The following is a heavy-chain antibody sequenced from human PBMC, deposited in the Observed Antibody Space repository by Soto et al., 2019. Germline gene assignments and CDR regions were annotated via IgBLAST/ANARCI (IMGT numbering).Heavy chain of an antibody. CDR2: IFPTDEK. D-gene: IGHD6-19*01. V-gene: IGHV2-26*01. Sequence: QVTLKESGPVLMKTTETLTLTCAVSGFSLGNDGMGVTWIRQTPGRALEWLAHIFPTDEKSYSPTLKSRLVISKDTSKGQVVLTMTNVNPLDTATYYCARIFGAGWSGGFRYYGMAVWGQGTSVTVSS. CDR3: ARIFGAGWSGGFRYYGMAV. J-gene: IGHJ6*02. CDR1: GFSLGNDGMG.